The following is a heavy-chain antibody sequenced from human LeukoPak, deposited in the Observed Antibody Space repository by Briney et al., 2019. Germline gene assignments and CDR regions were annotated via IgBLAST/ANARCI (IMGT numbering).Heavy chain of an antibody. V-gene: IGHV4-34*01. J-gene: IGHJ4*02. CDR1: GGSFSGCY. D-gene: IGHD3-22*01. Sequence: SETLSLTCAVYGGSFSGCYWSWIRQPPGKRLEWIGEINHSGSTNYNPSLKSRVTISVDTSKNQFSLKLSSVTAADTAVYYCARLWSSGYYYTDYWGQGTLVTVSS. CDR2: INHSGST. CDR3: ARLWSSGYYYTDY.